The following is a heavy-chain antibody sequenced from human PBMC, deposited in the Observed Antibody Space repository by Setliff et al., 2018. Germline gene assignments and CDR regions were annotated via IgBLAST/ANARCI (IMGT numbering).Heavy chain of an antibody. J-gene: IGHJ4*02. CDR3: ARDGGEY. Sequence: GGSLRLSCVASGFSFSDYWMTWVRQAPGKGLEWVANIKQDGSEKYYVDSVKGRFTISRDNAKNSLYLQMNSLRAEDTAVYYCARDGGEYWGQGTLVTVSS. V-gene: IGHV3-7*01. CDR1: GFSFSDYW. D-gene: IGHD3-16*01. CDR2: IKQDGSEK.